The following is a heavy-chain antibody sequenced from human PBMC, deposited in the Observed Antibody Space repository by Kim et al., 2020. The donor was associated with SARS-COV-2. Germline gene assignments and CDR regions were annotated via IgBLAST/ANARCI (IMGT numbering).Heavy chain of an antibody. J-gene: IGHJ5*02. CDR1: GGSISSYY. V-gene: IGHV4-59*13. D-gene: IGHD3-9*01. CDR2: IYYSGST. Sequence: SETLSLTCTVSGGSISSYYWSWIRQPPGKGLEWIGYIYYSGSTNYNPSLKSRVTISVDTSKNQFSLKLSSVTAADTAVYYCARHMYYDNYWFDPWGQGTLVTVSS. CDR3: ARHMYYDNYWFDP.